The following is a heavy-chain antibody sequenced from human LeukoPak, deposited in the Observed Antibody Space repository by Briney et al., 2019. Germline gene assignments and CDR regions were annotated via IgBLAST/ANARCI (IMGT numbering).Heavy chain of an antibody. V-gene: IGHV4-34*01. CDR2: INHSGST. CDR1: GGSFSGYY. D-gene: IGHD3-3*01. Sequence: SETLSLPCAVYGGSFSGYYWSWIRQPPGKGLEWIGEINHSGSTNYNPSLKSRVTISVDTSKNQFSLKLSSVTAADTAVYYCARVTFGVVIWFDYYYYMDVWGKGTTVTVSS. CDR3: ARVTFGVVIWFDYYYYMDV. J-gene: IGHJ6*03.